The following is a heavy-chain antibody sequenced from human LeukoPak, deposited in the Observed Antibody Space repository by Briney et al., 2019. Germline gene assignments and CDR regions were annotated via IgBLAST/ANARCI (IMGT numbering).Heavy chain of an antibody. V-gene: IGHV3-21*01. CDR2: ISSSSSYI. CDR3: ARDGELGRALYFDY. D-gene: IGHD7-27*01. J-gene: IGHJ4*02. CDR1: GVTFSSYS. Sequence: PGGSLRLSCAASGVTFSSYSMNWVRQAPGKGLEWVSSISSSSSYIYYADSVKGRFTISRDNAKNSLYLQMNSLRAEDTAVYYCARDGELGRALYFDYWGQGTLVTVSS.